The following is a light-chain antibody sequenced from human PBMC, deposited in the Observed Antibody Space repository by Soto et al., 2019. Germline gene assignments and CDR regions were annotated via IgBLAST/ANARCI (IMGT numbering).Light chain of an antibody. Sequence: EIVLTQSPATLSLSPGERATLSCRASQSVSSYLAWYQQKPGQAPRLLIYDASNRSTGIPARFSGSGSGTDFTLAISSLEPEDFAVYDCQPGSNWPGSFGQGTKVELK. CDR2: DAS. V-gene: IGKV3-11*01. CDR3: QPGSNWPGS. J-gene: IGKJ1*01. CDR1: QSVSSY.